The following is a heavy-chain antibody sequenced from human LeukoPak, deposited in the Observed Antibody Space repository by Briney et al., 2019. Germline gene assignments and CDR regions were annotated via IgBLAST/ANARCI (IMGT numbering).Heavy chain of an antibody. D-gene: IGHD4-11*01. V-gene: IGHV1-8*03. J-gene: IGHJ3*02. Sequence: GASVKVSCKASGYTFTSYDINWVRQATGQGLEWMGWMNPNSGNTGYAQKFQGRVTITRNTSISTACMELSSLRSEDTAVYYCARGAIELQSAFDIWGQGTMVTVSS. CDR2: MNPNSGNT. CDR3: ARGAIELQSAFDI. CDR1: GYTFTSYD.